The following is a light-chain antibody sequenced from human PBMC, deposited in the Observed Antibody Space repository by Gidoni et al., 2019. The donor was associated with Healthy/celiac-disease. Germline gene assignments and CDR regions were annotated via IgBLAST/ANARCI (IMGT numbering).Light chain of an antibody. J-gene: IGKJ1*01. Sequence: DIQMTQSPSSLSASVGDRVTITCRASQSISSYLNWYQQKPGKAPKLLIYAASSLQSGVPSRFSGSGSGTDFTLTISSRQPEDFATYYCQQSYSTLRTVGQXTKVESK. CDR1: QSISSY. CDR3: QQSYSTLRT. V-gene: IGKV1-39*01. CDR2: AAS.